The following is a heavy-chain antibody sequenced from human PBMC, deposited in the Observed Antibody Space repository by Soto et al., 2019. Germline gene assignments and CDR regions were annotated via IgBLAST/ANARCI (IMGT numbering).Heavy chain of an antibody. V-gene: IGHV1-69*02. D-gene: IGHD6-19*01. CDR3: ARADGGFISGWYIHGMDV. J-gene: IGHJ6*02. CDR2: IIPILGIA. Sequence: QVQLVQSGAEVKKPGSSVKVSCKASGGTFSSYTISWVRQAPGQGLEWMGRIIPILGIANYAQKFQGRVTITADKSTSTAYMELSSLRSEDTAVYYCARADGGFISGWYIHGMDVWGQGTTVTVSS. CDR1: GGTFSSYT.